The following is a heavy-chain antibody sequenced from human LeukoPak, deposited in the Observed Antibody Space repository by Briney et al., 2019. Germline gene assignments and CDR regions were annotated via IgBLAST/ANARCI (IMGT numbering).Heavy chain of an antibody. V-gene: IGHV3-30*02. J-gene: IGHJ4*02. CDR3: AKVMDRDIVATIRLGSQYYFDY. Sequence: GGSLRLSCAASGFTFSSYGMHWVRQAPGKGLEWVAFIRSDGSNKYYADSVKGRFTISRDNSKNTPYLQLNSLRAEDTAVYYCAKVMDRDIVATIRLGSQYYFDYWGQGTLVTVSS. CDR1: GFTFSSYG. CDR2: IRSDGSNK. D-gene: IGHD5-12*01.